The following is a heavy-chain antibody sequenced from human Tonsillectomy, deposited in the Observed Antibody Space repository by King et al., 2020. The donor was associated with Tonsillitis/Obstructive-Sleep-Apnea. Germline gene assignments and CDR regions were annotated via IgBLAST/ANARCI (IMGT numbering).Heavy chain of an antibody. D-gene: IGHD1-14*01. CDR3: ARDRTGGWYLNL. V-gene: IGHV3-7*03. CDR2: IKLDGSEK. Sequence: VQLVESGGGLVQPGGSLRLSCAASGFTFSSYWMYWVRQAPGKGLEWVANIKLDGSEKNYVDSVKGRLTISRDNAKNSLFLQRNSLRAEDTAVYYCARDRTGGWYLNLWGSGTLATVSS. CDR1: GFTFSSYW. J-gene: IGHJ2*01.